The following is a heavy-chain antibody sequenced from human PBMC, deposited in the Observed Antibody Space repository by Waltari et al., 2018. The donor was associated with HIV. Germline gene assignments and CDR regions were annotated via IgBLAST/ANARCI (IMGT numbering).Heavy chain of an antibody. CDR1: GGSFSDYY. CDR3: VSGSFVAVVAATRDY. J-gene: IGHJ4*02. V-gene: IGHV4-34*01. Sequence: QVQVQQWGAGLLKPSETLSLTCAVYGGSFSDYYWSWIRQPPGKGLEWIGEINHRGSTSDKPYLNSRYSMSEGRSENQFFLRLTSVTAADTAVYYCVSGSFVAVVAATRDYWGQGTLVTVSS. CDR2: INHRGST. D-gene: IGHD2-15*01.